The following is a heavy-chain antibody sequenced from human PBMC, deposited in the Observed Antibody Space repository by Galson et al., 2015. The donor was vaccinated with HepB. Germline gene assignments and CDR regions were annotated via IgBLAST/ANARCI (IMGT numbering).Heavy chain of an antibody. V-gene: IGHV3-66*01. Sequence: SLRLSCAASGFTVSSNYMSWVRQAPGKGLEWVSVIYSGGSTYYADSVKGRFTISRDNSKNTLYLQMNSLRAEDTAVYYCARPVLLWFGEIPDVWGQGTTVTVSS. D-gene: IGHD3-10*01. J-gene: IGHJ6*02. CDR2: IYSGGST. CDR3: ARPVLLWFGEIPDV. CDR1: GFTVSSNY.